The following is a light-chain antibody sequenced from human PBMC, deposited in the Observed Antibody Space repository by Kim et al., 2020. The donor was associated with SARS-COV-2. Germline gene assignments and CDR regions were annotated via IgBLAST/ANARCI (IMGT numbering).Light chain of an antibody. CDR3: TSYRSSGYV. V-gene: IGLV2-14*03. CDR2: DVF. J-gene: IGLJ1*01. Sequence: QSALTQPASVSGSPGQSITISCTGTSSDVGGYNYVSWYQQYPGRAPKLMIYDVFKRPSGVSNRFSGSKSGNTASLTISGLQAEDEADYNCTSYRSSGYVFGTGTKVTVL. CDR1: SSDVGGYNY.